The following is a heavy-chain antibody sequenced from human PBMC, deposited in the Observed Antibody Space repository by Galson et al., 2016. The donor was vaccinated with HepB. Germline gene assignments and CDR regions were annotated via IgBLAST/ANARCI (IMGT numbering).Heavy chain of an antibody. CDR3: ARNRHCSGGSCYGA. CDR2: IYSGGST. V-gene: IGHV3-66*01. CDR1: GFTVSNNY. D-gene: IGHD2-15*01. Sequence: SLRLSCAASGFTVSNNYMRWVRQAPGQGLEWVSLIYSGGSTYYADSVKGRLTISRDSSKNTLYLQTNSLRAEDTAVYYCARNRHCSGGSCYGAWGQGTLVTVSS. J-gene: IGHJ5*02.